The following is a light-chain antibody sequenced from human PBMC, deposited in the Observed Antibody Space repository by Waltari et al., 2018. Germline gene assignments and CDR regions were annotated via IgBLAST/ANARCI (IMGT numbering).Light chain of an antibody. J-gene: IGLJ3*02. V-gene: IGLV1-47*01. CDR1: RSNIGINY. CDR3: AAWDDTLSAVL. CDR2: RNN. Sequence: QSVLTQPPSASGTPGQRVTIPCSGSRSNIGINYVYWYQHLPGTPPKLLIYRNNQRPSGVPDRFSGSKSGTSASLAISGLRSEDEADYYCAAWDDTLSAVLFGGGTNLTVL.